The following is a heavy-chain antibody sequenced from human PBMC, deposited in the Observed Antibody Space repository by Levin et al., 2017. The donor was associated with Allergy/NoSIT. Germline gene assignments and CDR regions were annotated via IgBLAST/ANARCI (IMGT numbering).Heavy chain of an antibody. V-gene: IGHV3-23*01. CDR3: AKDNDYELWGGRTERDY. D-gene: IGHD3-3*01. CDR2: ISGSGGST. CDR1: GFTFSNYA. Sequence: GGSLRLSCAASGFTFSNYAMSWVRQAPGKGLEWVSGISGSGGSTYYADSVKGRFTISRDNSKNTLYLQMNSLRADDTAVYYCAKDNDYELWGGRTERDYWGQGTLVTDSS. J-gene: IGHJ4*02.